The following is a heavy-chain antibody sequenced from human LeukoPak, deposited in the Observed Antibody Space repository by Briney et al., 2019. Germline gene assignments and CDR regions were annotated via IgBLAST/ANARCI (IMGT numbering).Heavy chain of an antibody. V-gene: IGHV3-23*01. CDR1: GFTFSSYA. Sequence: PGGSLRLSCAASGFTFSSYAMRWVRQAPGKGLEWVSTISGSGDSTYYADSVKGRFTISRDNSKNTLYLQMNSLRAEDTAIYYCATGKYSNVWSHFDYWGQGTLVTVSS. D-gene: IGHD6-19*01. CDR3: ATGKYSNVWSHFDY. CDR2: ISGSGDST. J-gene: IGHJ4*02.